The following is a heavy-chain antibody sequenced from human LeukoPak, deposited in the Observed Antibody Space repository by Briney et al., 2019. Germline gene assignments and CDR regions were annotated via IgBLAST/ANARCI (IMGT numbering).Heavy chain of an antibody. D-gene: IGHD4-17*01. Sequence: ASVKVSCKPSRYTLTRYVISWVRQAPGQGLEWIGWISAYNGNTNYAQKLQGRVTMTTDTSTSTAYMELRSLRSDDTAVYYCAKGADGDYYFDYWGQGTLVTVSS. CDR1: RYTLTRYV. V-gene: IGHV1-18*01. CDR2: ISAYNGNT. CDR3: AKGADGDYYFDY. J-gene: IGHJ4*02.